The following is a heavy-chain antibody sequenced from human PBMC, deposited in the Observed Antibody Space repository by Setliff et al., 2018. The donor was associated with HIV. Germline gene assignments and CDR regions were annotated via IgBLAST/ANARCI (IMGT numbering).Heavy chain of an antibody. CDR2: ISYSGSAI. J-gene: IGHJ4*02. CDR1: GFTFINYE. CDR3: ARVGYCSSTSCYDY. V-gene: IGHV3-48*03. D-gene: IGHD2-2*01. Sequence: GGSLRLSCTASGFTFINYEMNWVRQAPGKGLEWVAYISYSGSAIHYADSVKGRFTISRDNAKNSLYLQMNSLRAEDTAVYYCARVGYCSSTSCYDYWGQGTLVTVSS.